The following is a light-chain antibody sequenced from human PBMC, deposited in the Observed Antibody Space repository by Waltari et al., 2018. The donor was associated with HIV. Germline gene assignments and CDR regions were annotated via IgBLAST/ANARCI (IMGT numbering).Light chain of an antibody. V-gene: IGKV3-11*01. CDR3: QQRHDWPPLT. Sequence: EIVLTQSTATLSLSPGERATLSCRASRSVSSYLAWYQQRPGQAPRLLIYDSTHRATGVPARFSGSGSTTDFTLTISSLEPEDFGVYYCQQRHDWPPLTFGGGTKVEIK. CDR2: DST. J-gene: IGKJ4*01. CDR1: RSVSSY.